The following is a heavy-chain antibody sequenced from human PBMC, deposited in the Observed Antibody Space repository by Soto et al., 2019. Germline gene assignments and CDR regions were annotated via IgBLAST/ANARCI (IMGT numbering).Heavy chain of an antibody. V-gene: IGHV1-18*01. CDR1: GYTFTSYG. CDR3: ARDRGIVVVPAGYYYYLDV. D-gene: IGHD2-2*01. Sequence: ASVKVSCKASGYTFTSYGISWVRQAPGQGLEWMGWISAYNGNTNYAQKLQGRVTMTTDTSTSTAYMELRSLRSDDTAVYYCARDRGIVVVPAGYYYYLDVWGKGSTVIGSS. CDR2: ISAYNGNT. J-gene: IGHJ6*03.